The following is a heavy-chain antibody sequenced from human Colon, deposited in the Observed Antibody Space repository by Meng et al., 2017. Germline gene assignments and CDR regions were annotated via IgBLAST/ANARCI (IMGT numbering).Heavy chain of an antibody. D-gene: IGHD5-24*01. CDR1: GYTFINLD. CDR2: MNPKNGDT. CDR3: ARGVDAGVDY. J-gene: IGHJ4*02. V-gene: IGHV1-8*01. Sequence: QVQLVQSGAEVKKSGASVKVSCKASGYTFINLDINWLRQATGQGLEWMGWMNPKNGDTGYAQEFQGRLTMTRDTSTSTAYMELSNLRSEDTAIYYCARGVDAGVDYWGQGTLVTVSS.